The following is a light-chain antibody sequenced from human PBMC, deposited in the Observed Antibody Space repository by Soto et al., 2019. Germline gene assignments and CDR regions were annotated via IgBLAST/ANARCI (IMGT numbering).Light chain of an antibody. J-gene: IGKJ4*01. Sequence: DIQMTQSPSSLSASVGDRVTITCQASQDISNYLNRYQQKPGKAPKLLIYAASSLESGVPSRFSGSGSGTDFTLTISSLQPEDFATYYCQEGSTLLTFGGGTKVDI. CDR2: AAS. CDR1: QDISNY. CDR3: QEGSTLLT. V-gene: IGKV1-39*01.